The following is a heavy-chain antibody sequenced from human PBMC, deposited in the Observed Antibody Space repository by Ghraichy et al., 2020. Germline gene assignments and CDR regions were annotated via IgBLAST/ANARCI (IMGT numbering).Heavy chain of an antibody. CDR2: IKNKANSYTT. J-gene: IGHJ6*02. V-gene: IGHV3-72*01. D-gene: IGHD1-26*01. Sequence: GESLNISCAASGFSFSDHYMDWVRQAPGKGLEWVGRIKNKANSYTTEYAASVKDRFTISRDDSESSLYLQMNSLTTEDTAVYYCAREGRMGVATSQYFYYGMDIWGQGTTVTVSS. CDR1: GFSFSDHY. CDR3: AREGRMGVATSQYFYYGMDI.